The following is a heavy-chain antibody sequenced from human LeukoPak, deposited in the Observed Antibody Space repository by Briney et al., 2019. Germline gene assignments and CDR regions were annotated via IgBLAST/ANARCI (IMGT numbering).Heavy chain of an antibody. D-gene: IGHD6-19*01. CDR1: GFTFSSYS. CDR2: ISSSSSYI. Sequence: GGALRLSCAASGFTFSSYSMNWVRQAPGKGLKWVSSISSSSSYIYYADSVKGRFTISRDNAKNSLYLQMNSLRAEDTAVYYCARDIAVAGNYYYGMDVWGQGTTVTVSS. V-gene: IGHV3-21*01. CDR3: ARDIAVAGNYYYGMDV. J-gene: IGHJ6*02.